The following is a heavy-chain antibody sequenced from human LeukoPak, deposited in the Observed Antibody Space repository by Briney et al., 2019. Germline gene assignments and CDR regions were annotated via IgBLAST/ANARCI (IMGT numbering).Heavy chain of an antibody. CDR3: AKGPNYFDS. CDR2: MNSDGSAT. CDR1: GFSFSNYW. Sequence: PGGSLRLSCAASGFSFSNYWMHWVRQAPGKGLVWVTRMNSDGSATYYADSVQGRFTISRDNAKNTLYLQMNSLRAVDTAMYFCAKGPNYFDSWGQGTLVTVSS. J-gene: IGHJ4*02. V-gene: IGHV3-74*01.